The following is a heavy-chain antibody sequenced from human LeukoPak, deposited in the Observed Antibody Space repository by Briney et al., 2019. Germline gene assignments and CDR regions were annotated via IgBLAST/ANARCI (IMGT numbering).Heavy chain of an antibody. J-gene: IGHJ4*02. CDR1: GFTFSSYE. V-gene: IGHV3-23*01. Sequence: GGSLRLSCAASGFTFSSYEMNWVRQAPGKGLEWVSAISGSGGSTYYADSVKGRFTISRDNSKNTLYLQMNSLRAEDTAVYYCARGVSGGVVITYFDYWGQGTLVTVSS. CDR3: ARGVSGGVVITYFDY. D-gene: IGHD3-3*01. CDR2: ISGSGGST.